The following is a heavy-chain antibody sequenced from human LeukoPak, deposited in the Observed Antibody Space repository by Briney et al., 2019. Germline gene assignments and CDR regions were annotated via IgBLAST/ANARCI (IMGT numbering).Heavy chain of an antibody. Sequence: GGSLRLSCAASGFTFNSYWMSWVRQAPGKGLVWVSRINTDGSSTSYADSVKGRFTISRDNAKNTLYLQMNSLRAEDTAVYYCARGEVSMVTLSDLDYWGQGTLVTVSS. J-gene: IGHJ4*02. V-gene: IGHV3-74*01. CDR1: GFTFNSYW. CDR3: ARGEVSMVTLSDLDY. D-gene: IGHD5-18*01. CDR2: INTDGSST.